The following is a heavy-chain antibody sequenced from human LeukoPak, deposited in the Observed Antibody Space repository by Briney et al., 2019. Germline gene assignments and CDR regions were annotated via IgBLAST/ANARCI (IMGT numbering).Heavy chain of an antibody. CDR1: GFTFSSYS. CDR2: ISSSSSYI. D-gene: IGHD6-13*01. J-gene: IGHJ4*02. CDR3: ARVPKPQQQLGYFDY. Sequence: PGGSPRLSCAASGFTFSSYSMNWVRQARGKGLEWVSSISSSSSYIYYADSVKGRFTISKDNAKNSLYLQMNSLRAEDTAVYYCARVPKPQQQLGYFDYGGQGTLVTVSS. V-gene: IGHV3-21*01.